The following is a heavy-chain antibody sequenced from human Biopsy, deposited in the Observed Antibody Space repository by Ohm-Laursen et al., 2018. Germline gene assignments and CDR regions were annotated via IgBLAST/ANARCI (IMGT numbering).Heavy chain of an antibody. CDR2: IYYSGTT. J-gene: IGHJ4*02. D-gene: IGHD2-21*02. CDR3: ARDDAVTVIRGLYY. CDR1: GGSISSYY. Sequence: GTLSLTWAVSGGSISSYYWNWIRQPPGKGLEWIGYIYYSGTTDYSPSLKSRVTISIDKSKNQFFLKLSSVTAEDTAAYYCARDDAVTVIRGLYYWGQGALVTVSS. V-gene: IGHV4-59*01.